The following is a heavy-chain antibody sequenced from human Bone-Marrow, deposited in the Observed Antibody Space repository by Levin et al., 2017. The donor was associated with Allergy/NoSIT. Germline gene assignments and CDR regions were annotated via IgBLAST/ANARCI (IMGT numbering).Heavy chain of an antibody. Sequence: GGSLRLSCVASGFIFTNYGIHWVRQAPGKGLEWVAVIWYDGSNKVYADSVKGRFTISRDDSKNTLFLHMNSLRAEDTAVYYCARVGPPQIYDFWSGYRDNYHQDAMDVWGQGTTVTVSS. CDR2: IWYDGSNK. CDR1: GFIFTNYG. D-gene: IGHD3-3*01. J-gene: IGHJ6*02. CDR3: ARVGPPQIYDFWSGYRDNYHQDAMDV. V-gene: IGHV3-33*01.